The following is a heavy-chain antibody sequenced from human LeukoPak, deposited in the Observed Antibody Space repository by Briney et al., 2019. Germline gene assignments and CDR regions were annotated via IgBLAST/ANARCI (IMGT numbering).Heavy chain of an antibody. J-gene: IGHJ4*02. CDR1: GFTFNTAW. V-gene: IGHV3-15*01. Sequence: GGSLRLSCAASGFTFNTAWLSWFRQAPGKGLERVGRIKSKNDGGTSEYTAPGRGRFIISRDESRNRMYLQMNRLRNEDTAVYYCTPGSIFGVVTHAEDYWGQGTLVTVSS. CDR2: IKSKNDGGTS. CDR3: TPGSIFGVVTHAEDY. D-gene: IGHD3-3*01.